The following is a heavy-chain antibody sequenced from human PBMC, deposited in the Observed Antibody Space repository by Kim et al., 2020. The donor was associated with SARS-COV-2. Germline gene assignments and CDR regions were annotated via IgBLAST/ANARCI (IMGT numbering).Heavy chain of an antibody. J-gene: IGHJ4*02. CDR3: ARGWSPGGDVSGNFYLY. V-gene: IGHV1-69*13. D-gene: IGHD3-10*01. CDR2: IIPIFGTA. Sequence: SVKVSCKASGGTFSTYAISWVRQAPGQGLEWMGGIIPIFGTAHYAQKFQGRVAITADESTSTAYIQVRSLTSEDTAVYYCARGWSPGGDVSGNFYLYWGQGTLVTVSS. CDR1: GGTFSTYA.